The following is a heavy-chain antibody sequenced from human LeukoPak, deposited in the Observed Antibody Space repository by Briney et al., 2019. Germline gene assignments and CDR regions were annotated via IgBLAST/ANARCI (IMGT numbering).Heavy chain of an antibody. CDR2: IYPGDSDT. D-gene: IGHD3-10*01. V-gene: IGHV5-51*01. J-gene: IGHJ4*02. CDR3: ARLTSYYGPGSYYYFDY. CDR1: GYSFTSYW. Sequence: GESLKISCKGSGYSFTSYWIGWVRQMPGKGLEWMGIIYPGDSDTRYSPSFQGQVTISADKSISTAYLQWSSLKASDTAMYYCARLTSYYGPGSYYYFDYWGQGTLVTVSS.